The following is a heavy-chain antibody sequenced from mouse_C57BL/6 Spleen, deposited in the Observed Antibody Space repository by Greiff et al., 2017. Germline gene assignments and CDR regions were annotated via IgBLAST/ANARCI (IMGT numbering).Heavy chain of an antibody. V-gene: IGHV1-76*01. CDR3: ARTLDGYYAMDY. D-gene: IGHD2-3*01. Sequence: VHLVESGAELVRPGASVKLSCKASGYTFTDYYINWVKQRPGQGLEWIARIYPGSGNTYYNEKFKGKATLTAEKSSSTAYMQLSSLTSEDSAVYFCARTLDGYYAMDYWGQGTSVTVSS. J-gene: IGHJ4*01. CDR1: GYTFTDYY. CDR2: IYPGSGNT.